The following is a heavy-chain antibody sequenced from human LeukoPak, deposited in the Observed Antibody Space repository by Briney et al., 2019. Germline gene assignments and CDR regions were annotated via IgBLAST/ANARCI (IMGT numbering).Heavy chain of an antibody. CDR3: ARQGYGGHSQGAADY. J-gene: IGHJ4*02. V-gene: IGHV1-18*01. CDR1: GGTFSSYA. Sequence: ASVKVSCQASGGTFSSYAISWVRQAPGQGLEWMGWITGYNGNTNYAQKLQGRVTMTTDTSTSTAYMELRSLRSDGTAVYYCARQGYGGHSQGAADYWGQGTLVTVSS. CDR2: ITGYNGNT. D-gene: IGHD4-23*01.